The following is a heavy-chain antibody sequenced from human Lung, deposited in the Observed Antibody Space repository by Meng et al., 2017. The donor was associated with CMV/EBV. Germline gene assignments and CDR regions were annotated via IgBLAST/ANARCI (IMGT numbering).Heavy chain of an antibody. CDR2: INSDGTNT. CDR3: ARASTYDFWSGYSFSDFYGMDV. CDR1: GITVSGYW. D-gene: IGHD3-3*01. J-gene: IGHJ6*02. Sequence: GGSLRLSCAASGITVSGYWMHWVRQVLGKGLVWVSRINSDGTNTNYAESVKGRFTISRDNAKNTPYLQMNSLRADDSALYYCARASTYDFWSGYSFSDFYGMDVWGQGTTVTVSS. V-gene: IGHV3-74*01.